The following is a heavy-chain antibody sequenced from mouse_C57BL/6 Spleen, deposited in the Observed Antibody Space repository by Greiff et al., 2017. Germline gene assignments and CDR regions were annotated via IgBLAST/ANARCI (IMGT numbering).Heavy chain of an antibody. CDR3: ANYYGSSSSWFAY. Sequence: EVKLLESGPGLVKPSQSLSLTCSVTGYSITSGYYWNWIRQFPGNKLEWMGYISYDGSNNYNPSLKNRISITRDTSKNQFFLKLNSVTTEDTATYYCANYYGSSSSWFAYWGQGTLVTVSA. J-gene: IGHJ3*01. CDR1: GYSITSGYY. V-gene: IGHV3-6*01. D-gene: IGHD1-1*01. CDR2: ISYDGSN.